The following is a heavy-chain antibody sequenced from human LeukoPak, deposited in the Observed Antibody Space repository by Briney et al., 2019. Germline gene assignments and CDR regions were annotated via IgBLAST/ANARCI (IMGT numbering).Heavy chain of an antibody. CDR1: GFTFSNYW. CDR3: ATEEWYRFDY. Sequence: GGSLRLSCAASGFTFSNYWMTWVRQAPGKGLERVATIKPDGSEKYYVDSVKGRFTISRDNAKNSLYLQMNSLRAEDTAVYYCATEEWYRFDYWGQGTLVTVSS. D-gene: IGHD3-3*01. J-gene: IGHJ4*02. CDR2: IKPDGSEK. V-gene: IGHV3-7*03.